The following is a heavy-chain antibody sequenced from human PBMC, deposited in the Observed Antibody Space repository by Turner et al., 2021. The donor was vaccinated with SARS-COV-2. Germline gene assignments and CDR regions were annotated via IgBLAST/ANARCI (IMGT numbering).Heavy chain of an antibody. V-gene: IGHV3-15*01. J-gene: IGHJ4*02. CDR2: IKSKTDGGTT. CDR3: TTGKNYYYDSSGYYYSVDY. D-gene: IGHD3-22*01. Sequence: EVQLVKSGGGVVKPGGALRLSCAASGINLSNDWMSWVRQAPGKGLEWVGRIKSKTDGGTTNYAAPVKGRSTISRDDSKNTLYLQMNSLKTEDTAVYYCTTGKNYYYDSSGYYYSVDYWGQGTLVTVSS. CDR1: GINLSNDW.